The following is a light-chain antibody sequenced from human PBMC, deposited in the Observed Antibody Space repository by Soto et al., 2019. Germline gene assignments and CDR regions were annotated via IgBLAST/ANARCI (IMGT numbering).Light chain of an antibody. CDR3: QQNYTTPWT. V-gene: IGKV4-1*01. J-gene: IGKJ1*01. Sequence: DIVMTQSPDSLTVSLGERATINCKSSQSVLYSSNNKNYLGWYQQKPEQPPKLLIYWASTRECGVPDRFSGSGSVTDFTLTISSLQAEDVAVYYCQQNYTTPWTFGQGTKVEIK. CDR1: QSVLYSSNNKNY. CDR2: WAS.